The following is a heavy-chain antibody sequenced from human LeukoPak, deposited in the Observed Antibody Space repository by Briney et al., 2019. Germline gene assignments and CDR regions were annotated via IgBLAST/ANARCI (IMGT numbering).Heavy chain of an antibody. Sequence: SVKVSCKASGGTFSSYAISWVRQAPGQGLEWTGGIIPIFGTANYAQKFQGRVTITADESTSTAYMELSSLRSEDTAVYYCALGSSGGNEDWFDPWGQGTLVTVSS. V-gene: IGHV1-69*13. J-gene: IGHJ5*02. CDR3: ALGSSGGNEDWFDP. D-gene: IGHD1-26*01. CDR2: IIPIFGTA. CDR1: GGTFSSYA.